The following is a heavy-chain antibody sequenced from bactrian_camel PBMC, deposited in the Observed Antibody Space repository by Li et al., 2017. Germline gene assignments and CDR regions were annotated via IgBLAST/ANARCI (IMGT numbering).Heavy chain of an antibody. CDR2: IRAGVSP. V-gene: IGHV3S53*01. CDR3: AASAPLLLASVPCVNSYEYNY. CDR1: ANTNGDYC. Sequence: QVQLVESGGGSVLSGGSLMLSCAVSANTNGDYCMGWLRQAPGKEREGVATIRAGVSPYVVDSVKGRFTISQDSAKNTVLLQMNNLKPEDTATYYCAASAPLLLASVPCVNSYEYNYWGQGTQVTVS. D-gene: IGHD3*01. J-gene: IGHJ4*01.